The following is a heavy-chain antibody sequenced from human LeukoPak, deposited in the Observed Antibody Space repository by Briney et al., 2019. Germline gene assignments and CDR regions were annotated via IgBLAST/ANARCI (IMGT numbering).Heavy chain of an antibody. V-gene: IGHV5-51*01. CDR1: GYSFTSYW. Sequence: GESLKTSCKGSGYSFTSYWIDWVRQRPGKGLEWMGIIYPGDSDTRYSPSFQGQVTISADKSISTAYLQWSSLKASDTAMYYCARHRDPYGSGSHWGQGTLVTVSS. D-gene: IGHD3-10*01. CDR3: ARHRDPYGSGSH. CDR2: IYPGDSDT. J-gene: IGHJ4*02.